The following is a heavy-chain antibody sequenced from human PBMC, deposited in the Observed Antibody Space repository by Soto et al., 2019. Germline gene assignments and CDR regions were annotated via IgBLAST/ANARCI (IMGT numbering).Heavy chain of an antibody. V-gene: IGHV4-30-4*01. J-gene: IGHJ6*02. Sequence: SETLSLTCTVSGGSISSGDYYWSWIRQPPGKGLEWIGYIYYSGSTYYNPSLKSRVTISVDTSKNQFSLKLSSVTAADTAVYYCAREGLFFYSGSSSQQTGMDVWGQGTTVTVSS. CDR3: AREGLFFYSGSSSQQTGMDV. CDR2: IYYSGST. CDR1: GGSISSGDYY. D-gene: IGHD1-26*01.